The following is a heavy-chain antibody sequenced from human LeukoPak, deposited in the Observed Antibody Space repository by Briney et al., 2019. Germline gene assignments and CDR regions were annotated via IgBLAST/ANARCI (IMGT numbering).Heavy chain of an antibody. V-gene: IGHV3-30*04. CDR1: GFTFSRYA. CDR2: ISYDGSNK. Sequence: GGSLRLSCAASGFTFSRYAMHWVRQAPGKGLEWVAVISYDGSNKYYADSVKGRFTISRDNSKNTLYLQMNSLRAEDTAVYYCARSDHLGSGSYLIHYYYGMDVWGQGTTVTVSS. D-gene: IGHD3-10*01. CDR3: ARSDHLGSGSYLIHYYYGMDV. J-gene: IGHJ6*02.